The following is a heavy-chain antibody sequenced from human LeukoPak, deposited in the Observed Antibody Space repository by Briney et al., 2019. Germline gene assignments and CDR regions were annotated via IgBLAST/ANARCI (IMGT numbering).Heavy chain of an antibody. CDR1: GGTFSSYA. Sequence: ASVKVSCKASGGTFSSYAINWVRQAPGQGLEWMGRIIPILGIANYAQKFQGRVTITADKSTSTAYMELSSLRSEDTAVYYCARDKRSTVVTPQIDHFDYWGQGTLVTVSS. D-gene: IGHD4-23*01. V-gene: IGHV1-69*04. CDR2: IIPILGIA. CDR3: ARDKRSTVVTPQIDHFDY. J-gene: IGHJ4*02.